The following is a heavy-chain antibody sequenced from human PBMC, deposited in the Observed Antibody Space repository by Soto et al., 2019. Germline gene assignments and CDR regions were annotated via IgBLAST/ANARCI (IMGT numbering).Heavy chain of an antibody. CDR1: GFTFSSYA. J-gene: IGHJ4*02. V-gene: IGHV3-23*01. CDR3: AKDLYYGSGSYAGDY. D-gene: IGHD3-10*01. CDR2: ISGSGGST. Sequence: GGSLRLSCAASGFTFSSYAMSWVRQAPGKGLEWVSAISGSGGSTYYADSVKGRFTISRDNSKNTLYLQMNSLRAEDTAVYYCAKDLYYGSGSYAGDYWGQGTLVTVSS.